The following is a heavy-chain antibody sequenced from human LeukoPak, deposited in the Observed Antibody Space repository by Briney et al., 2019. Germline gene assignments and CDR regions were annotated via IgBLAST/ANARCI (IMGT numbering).Heavy chain of an antibody. J-gene: IGHJ6*02. CDR1: GYTFTRYG. CDR2: INPGGGST. V-gene: IGHV1-46*01. CDR3: AREIGLSSSGWYERMRKRNGLDV. Sequence: ASVKVSCKASGYTFTRYGITWVRQAPGQGLEWMGIINPGGGSTSYAQKFQGRVTITADEPTSTAYMELSSLRSEDTAIYYCAREIGLSSSGWYERMRKRNGLDVWGQGTTVTVSS. D-gene: IGHD6-19*01.